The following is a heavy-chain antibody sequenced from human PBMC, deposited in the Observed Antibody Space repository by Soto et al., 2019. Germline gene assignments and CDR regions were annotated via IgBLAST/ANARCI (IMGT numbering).Heavy chain of an antibody. D-gene: IGHD1-26*01. CDR3: ARVGGSYSTGLDY. V-gene: IGHV4-59*01. Sequence: WETQSLGCTSGDWYISTNYVSLSRQPPGKGLEWIGFISYSGSTNYNPSLKSRVTISVDTSKNQFSLKLTSVTAADTAVYYCARVGGSYSTGLDYWGQGTLVTVSS. CDR2: ISYSGST. CDR1: DWYISTNY. J-gene: IGHJ4*02.